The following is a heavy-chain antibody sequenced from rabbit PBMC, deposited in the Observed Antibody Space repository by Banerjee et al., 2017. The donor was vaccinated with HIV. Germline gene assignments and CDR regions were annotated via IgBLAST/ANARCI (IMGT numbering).Heavy chain of an antibody. CDR1: GIDFSSYYY. D-gene: IGHD1-1*01. CDR2: IYTSNGGT. V-gene: IGHV1S40*01. Sequence: QSLEESGGGLVKPGGTLTLTCKASGIDFSSYYYMCWVRQAAGKGLELIACIYTSNGGTHYATWAKGRFTISKTSSTTVTLQMTSLTAADTATYFCGRGSSGYYGTNLWGQGTLVTVS. J-gene: IGHJ4*01. CDR3: GRGSSGYYGTNL.